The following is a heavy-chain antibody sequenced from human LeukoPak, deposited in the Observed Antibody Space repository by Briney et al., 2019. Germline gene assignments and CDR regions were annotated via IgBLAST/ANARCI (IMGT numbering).Heavy chain of an antibody. CDR1: GFIFSDHA. V-gene: IGHV3-21*01. CDR2: ISSSSSYI. D-gene: IGHD4-23*01. J-gene: IGHJ4*02. Sequence: AGGSLRLSCPASGFIFSDHAMNWVRQAPGKGLEWVSSISSSSSYIYYADSVKGRFTISRDNAKNSLYLQMNSLRAEDTAVYYCARERPTTVVTLRLYSMGCYFDYWGQGSLVTVSS. CDR3: ARERPTTVVTLRLYSMGCYFDY.